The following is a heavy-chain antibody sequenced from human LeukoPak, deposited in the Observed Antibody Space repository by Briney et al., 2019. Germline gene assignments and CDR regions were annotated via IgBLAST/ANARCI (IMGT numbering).Heavy chain of an antibody. J-gene: IGHJ4*02. CDR1: GGSISSYY. CDR3: ARSRYFDSPFDY. Sequence: SETLSLTCTVSGGSISSYYWSWIRQPPGKGLEWIGYIYYSGSTNYNPSPKSRVTISVDTSKNQFSLKLSSVTAADTAVYYCARSRYFDSPFDYWGQGTLVTVSS. CDR2: IYYSGST. V-gene: IGHV4-59*01. D-gene: IGHD3-9*01.